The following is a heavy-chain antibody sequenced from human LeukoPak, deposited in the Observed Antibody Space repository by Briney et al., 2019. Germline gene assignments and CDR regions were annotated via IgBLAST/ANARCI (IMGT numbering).Heavy chain of an antibody. CDR3: ARDLSSTSNWEFDY. CDR2: LNPNNGYT. V-gene: IGHV1-2*06. J-gene: IGHJ4*02. Sequence: ASVKVSCKXSGYTFIDYFIHWVRQAPRQGLEWMGRLNPNNGYTFYTEEFQGRVTMTSDTSISTAYMELTGLTSDDTALYYCARDLSSTSNWEFDYWGQGTLVTVSS. CDR1: GYTFIDYF. D-gene: IGHD7-27*01.